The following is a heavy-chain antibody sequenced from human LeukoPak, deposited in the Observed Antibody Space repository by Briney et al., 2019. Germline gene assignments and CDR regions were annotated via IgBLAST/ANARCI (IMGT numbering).Heavy chain of an antibody. CDR3: AKDRSIVGATDAFDI. CDR1: GFTFSSCA. Sequence: GGSLRLSCAASGFTFSSCAMSWVRQAPGKGLEWVSAISGSGGSTYYADSVKGRFTISRDNSKNTLHLQMNSLRAEDTAVYYCAKDRSIVGATDAFDIWGQGTMVTVSS. D-gene: IGHD1-26*01. CDR2: ISGSGGST. J-gene: IGHJ3*02. V-gene: IGHV3-23*01.